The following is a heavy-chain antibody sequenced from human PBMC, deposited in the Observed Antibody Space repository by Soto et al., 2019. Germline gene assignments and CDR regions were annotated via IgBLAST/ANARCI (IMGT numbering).Heavy chain of an antibody. CDR2: VSIGGST. J-gene: IGHJ4*02. D-gene: IGHD1-1*01. V-gene: IGHV3-23*01. CDR1: GFTFSSYA. Sequence: PGGSLRLSCAASGFTFSSYAMGWVRQGPGKGLEWVAVVSIGGSTHYADSVRGRFSISRDNSKNTLYLQVKSLRPEDTAMYYCVKDLYRSSTMPCLDHWGQGALVTVSS. CDR3: VKDLYRSSTMPCLDH.